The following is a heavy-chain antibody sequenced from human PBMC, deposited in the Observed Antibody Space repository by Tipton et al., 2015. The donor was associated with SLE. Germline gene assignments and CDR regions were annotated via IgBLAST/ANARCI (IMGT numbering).Heavy chain of an antibody. CDR2: IIHSGVT. V-gene: IGHV4-38-2*01. J-gene: IGHJ4*02. CDR1: SDSISGGYY. Sequence: GLVKPSETLTLTCAVSSDSISGGYYWGWIRQPPGKGLEWIAEIIHSGVTNYNPSLRSRVTISVDMSKNQVSLKLSSVTAADTAVYYCARVAPTEVFDYWGQGTLVTVSS. CDR3: ARVAPTEVFDY. D-gene: IGHD1-1*01.